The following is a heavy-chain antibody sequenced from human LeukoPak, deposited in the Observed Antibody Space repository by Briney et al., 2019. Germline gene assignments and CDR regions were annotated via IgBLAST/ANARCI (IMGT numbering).Heavy chain of an antibody. CDR1: GGAFSGYY. Sequence: SETLSPTCAVYGGAFSGYYWSWVRQPPGKGLEGIGEINHGASTNSTPSLKGPVTISVYTSKTQFSLNLSSVTAADTAVYYCARAQYYDSTVYYSFWGQGTLVTVAS. V-gene: IGHV4-34*01. CDR2: INHGAST. D-gene: IGHD3-22*01. CDR3: ARAQYYDSTVYYSF. J-gene: IGHJ4*02.